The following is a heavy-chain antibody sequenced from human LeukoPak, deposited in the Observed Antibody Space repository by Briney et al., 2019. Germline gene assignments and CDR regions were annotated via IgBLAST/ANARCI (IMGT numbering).Heavy chain of an antibody. Sequence: PSQTLPLTCAVSGGSISSGGSAWGWIRQPPGRGLEWIGYIYHSGSTYYNPSLKSRVTISVDRSKNQFSLKLSSVTAADTAVYYCAREDILRRMAFDIWGQGTMVTVSS. CDR2: IYHSGST. V-gene: IGHV4-30-2*01. CDR3: AREDILRRMAFDI. D-gene: IGHD4-17*01. CDR1: GGSISSGGSA. J-gene: IGHJ3*02.